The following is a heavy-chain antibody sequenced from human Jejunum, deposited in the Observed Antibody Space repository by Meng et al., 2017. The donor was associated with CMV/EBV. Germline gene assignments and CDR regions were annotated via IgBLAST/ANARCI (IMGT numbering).Heavy chain of an antibody. CDR2: ISSRSRYI. CDR3: ARDIDH. J-gene: IGHJ5*02. Sequence: EVLLVDSGGXXVKPGGSLRLSCIGSGFTFSTYNMNWVRQAPGKGLEWVSSISSRSRYINYADSVKGRFTISRDNAENSLYLQMNSLRVEDTAVYYCARDIDHWGQGTLVTVSS. CDR1: GFTFSTYN. V-gene: IGHV3-21*01.